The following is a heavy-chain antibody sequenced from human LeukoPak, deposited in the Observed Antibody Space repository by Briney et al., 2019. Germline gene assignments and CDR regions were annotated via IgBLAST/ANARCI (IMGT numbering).Heavy chain of an antibody. J-gene: IGHJ4*02. D-gene: IGHD2-21*01. CDR1: GFTFSSYA. Sequence: AGGSLRLSCAASGFTFSSYAMSWVRQAPGKGLEWVSAISGSGGSTYYADSVKGRSTISRDNSKNTLYLQMNSLRAEDTAVYYCATLRETYCGGDCYSFDYWGQGTLVTVSS. CDR2: ISGSGGST. V-gene: IGHV3-23*01. CDR3: ATLRETYCGGDCYSFDY.